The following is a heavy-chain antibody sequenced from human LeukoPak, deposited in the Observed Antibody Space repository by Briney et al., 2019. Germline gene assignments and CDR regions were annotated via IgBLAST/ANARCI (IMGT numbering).Heavy chain of an antibody. D-gene: IGHD3-10*01. V-gene: IGHV3-23*01. CDR1: GFTFRSYA. J-gene: IGHJ4*02. Sequence: GGSLRLSCAASGFTFRSYAMTWVRQAPGKGLEWVSTISGSGGRTCYADSVKGRFTISRDNSKNTLYLQMNSLRAEDTAVYYCAKLGRSSPNDYWGQGTPVTVSS. CDR3: AKLGRSSPNDY. CDR2: ISGSGGRT.